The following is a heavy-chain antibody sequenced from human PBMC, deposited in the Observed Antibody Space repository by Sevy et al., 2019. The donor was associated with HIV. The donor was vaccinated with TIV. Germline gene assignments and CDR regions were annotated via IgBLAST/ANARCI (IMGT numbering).Heavy chain of an antibody. D-gene: IGHD3-22*01. CDR3: ARSHNHYDSSGYQMGFDY. Sequence: SETLSLTCTISGGSFSGYYWSWIRQPPGKGLEWIGYIYDSGRTNYNPSLKSRVTISVDTSKKQFSLKLKSVTAADTAVYYCARSHNHYDSSGYQMGFDYWGQGTLVTVSS. CDR1: GGSFSGYY. J-gene: IGHJ4*02. V-gene: IGHV4-59*01. CDR2: IYDSGRT.